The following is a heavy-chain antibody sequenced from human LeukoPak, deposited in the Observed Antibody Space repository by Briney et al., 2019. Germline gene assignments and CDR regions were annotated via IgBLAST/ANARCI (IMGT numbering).Heavy chain of an antibody. CDR3: AREAALQGGSYGDYPAN. D-gene: IGHD4-17*01. V-gene: IGHV4-30-4*01. CDR1: GGSISSGDYY. J-gene: IGHJ4*02. Sequence: SQTLSLTCTVSGGSISSGDYYWSWIRQPPGKGLEWIGYIYYSGSTYYNPSLKSRVTISVDTSKNQFPLKLSSVSAADTAVYYCAREAALQGGSYGDYPANWGQGTLVTVSS. CDR2: IYYSGST.